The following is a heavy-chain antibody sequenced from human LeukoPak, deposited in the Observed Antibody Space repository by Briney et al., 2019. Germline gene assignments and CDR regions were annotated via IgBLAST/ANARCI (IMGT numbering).Heavy chain of an antibody. V-gene: IGHV3-7*01. J-gene: IGHJ5*02. Sequence: GGSLRLSCAASGFTFSSYWMSWVRQAPGKGLEWVANIKQDGSEKYNVDSVKGRFTISRDNAKKSLYLQMNSLRAEDTAVYYCARDLSYYRFDPWGQGTLVTVSS. D-gene: IGHD3-10*01. CDR2: IKQDGSEK. CDR3: ARDLSYYRFDP. CDR1: GFTFSSYW.